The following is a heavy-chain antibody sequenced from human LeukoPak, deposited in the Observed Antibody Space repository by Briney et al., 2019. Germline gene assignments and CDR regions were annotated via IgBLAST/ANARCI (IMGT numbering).Heavy chain of an antibody. CDR1: GGSISCYY. D-gene: IGHD3-10*01. J-gene: IGHJ4*02. Sequence: SETLSLTCTVSGGSISCYYWSWIRQPPGKGLEWIGYIYYSGSTNYNPSLKSRVTISVDTSKNQFSLKLSSVTAADTAVYYCARHKVLWFGELSLDYWGQGTLVTVSS. CDR2: IYYSGST. CDR3: ARHKVLWFGELSLDY. V-gene: IGHV4-59*08.